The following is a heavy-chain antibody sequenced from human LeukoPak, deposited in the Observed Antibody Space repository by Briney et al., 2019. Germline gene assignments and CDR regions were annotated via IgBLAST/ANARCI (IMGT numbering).Heavy chain of an antibody. Sequence: PGGSLRLSCAASGFTVSSNYMSWVRQAPGKGLEWVSVIYSGGSTYYADSVKGRFTISRDDSKSIAYLQMNSLKTEDTAVYYCTREKPVGADPYYFDYWGQGTLVTVSS. J-gene: IGHJ4*02. V-gene: IGHV3-66*01. CDR1: GFTVSSNY. CDR2: IYSGGST. CDR3: TREKPVGADPYYFDY. D-gene: IGHD1-26*01.